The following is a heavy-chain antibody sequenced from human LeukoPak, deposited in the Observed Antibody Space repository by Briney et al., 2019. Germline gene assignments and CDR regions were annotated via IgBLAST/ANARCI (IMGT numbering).Heavy chain of an antibody. J-gene: IGHJ6*02. CDR1: GYTFTGYY. CDR3: ARDRGSSGWYKYYYYYGMDV. CDR2: INPNSGGT. D-gene: IGHD6-19*01. V-gene: IGHV1-2*02. Sequence: ASVKVSCKASGYTFTGYYMHWVRQAPGQGLEWMGWINPNSGGTNYAQKFQGRVTMTTDTSTSTAYMELRSLRSDDTAVYYCARDRGSSGWYKYYYYYGMDVWGQGTTVTVSS.